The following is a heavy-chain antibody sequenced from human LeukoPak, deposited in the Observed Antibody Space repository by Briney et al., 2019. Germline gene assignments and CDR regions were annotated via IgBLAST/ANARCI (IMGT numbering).Heavy chain of an antibody. D-gene: IGHD5-24*01. Sequence: GESLKISCKGSGYTFTSHWIGWVRQKPGKGLECIGIIYPGDSDTRYSPSFQGQVTISVDKSINTAYLQWRSLKASDTAMYYCTRREGWLQPNGYWGQGTLVTVSS. CDR3: TRREGWLQPNGY. V-gene: IGHV5-51*01. CDR1: GYTFTSHW. CDR2: IYPGDSDT. J-gene: IGHJ4*02.